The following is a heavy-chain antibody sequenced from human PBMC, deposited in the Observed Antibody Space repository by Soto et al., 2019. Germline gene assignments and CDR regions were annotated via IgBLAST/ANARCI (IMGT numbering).Heavy chain of an antibody. J-gene: IGHJ3*02. Sequence: ASVKVSCKASGYTFTTYGISWVRQVPGQGLEWMGWNSAYNGNTNYAQKLQDRVTMTRDTSTSTAYMELRSLRSDDTAVYYCARGAATKILVLIYDALEIWGQGTMVTVSS. CDR2: NSAYNGNT. D-gene: IGHD5-12*01. CDR1: GYTFTTYG. V-gene: IGHV1-18*01. CDR3: ARGAATKILVLIYDALEI.